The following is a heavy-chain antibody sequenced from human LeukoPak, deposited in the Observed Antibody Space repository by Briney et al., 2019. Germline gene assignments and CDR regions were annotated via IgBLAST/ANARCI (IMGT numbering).Heavy chain of an antibody. CDR2: IYHSGST. V-gene: IGHV4-30-2*01. J-gene: IGHJ4*02. Sequence: PSETLSLTCAVSGGSISSGGYSWSWIRQPPGKGLEWIGYIYHSGSTYYNPSLKSRVTISVDRSKNQFSLKLSSVTAADTAVYYCARRSQAMSAPLDYWGQGTLVTVSS. CDR1: GGSISSGGYS. CDR3: ARRSQAMSAPLDY. D-gene: IGHD2-2*01.